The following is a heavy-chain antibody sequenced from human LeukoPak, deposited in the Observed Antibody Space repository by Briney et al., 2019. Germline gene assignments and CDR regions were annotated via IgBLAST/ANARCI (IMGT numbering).Heavy chain of an antibody. CDR2: INPNSGGT. V-gene: IGHV1-2*02. CDR1: GYTFTGYY. Sequence: ASVKVSCKASGYTFTGYYMHWVRQAPGQGLEWMGWINPNSGGTNYAQKFQGRVTMTRDTSISTAYMELSRLRSGDTAVYYCARDPRGDFWSGEYNWFDPWGQGTLVTVSS. D-gene: IGHD3-3*01. J-gene: IGHJ5*02. CDR3: ARDPRGDFWSGEYNWFDP.